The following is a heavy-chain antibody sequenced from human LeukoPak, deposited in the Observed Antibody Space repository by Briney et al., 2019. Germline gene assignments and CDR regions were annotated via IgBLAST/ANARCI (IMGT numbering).Heavy chain of an antibody. D-gene: IGHD2-15*01. CDR2: IYSDGSAT. CDR3: ASEGWQVLDY. V-gene: IGHV3-74*01. Sequence: GSLRLSCAASGFTFSSYWMHWVRQAPGKGLVWVSRIYSDGSATNYADSVKGRFTISRDNAKNTLYLQMNNLRVEVTAVYYCASEGWQVLDYWGQGTLVTVSS. J-gene: IGHJ4*02. CDR1: GFTFSSYW.